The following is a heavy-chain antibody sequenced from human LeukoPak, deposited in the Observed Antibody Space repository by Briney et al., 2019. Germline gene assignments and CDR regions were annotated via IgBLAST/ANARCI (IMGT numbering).Heavy chain of an antibody. V-gene: IGHV4-59*08. CDR1: GGSISSYY. Sequence: SETLSLTCTVSGGSISSYYWSWIRQPPGKGLEWIGYIYYSGSTNYNPSLKSRVTISVDTSKNQFSLKLSSVTAADTAVYYCARLGLYDILSPTYYGMDVWGQGTTVTVSS. CDR3: ARLGLYDILSPTYYGMDV. J-gene: IGHJ6*02. CDR2: IYYSGST. D-gene: IGHD3-9*01.